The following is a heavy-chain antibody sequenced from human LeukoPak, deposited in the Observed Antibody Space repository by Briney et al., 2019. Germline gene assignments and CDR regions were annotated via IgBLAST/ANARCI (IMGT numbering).Heavy chain of an antibody. CDR2: FDPEDGET. Sequence: ASVKGSCKASGGTFSSYAISWVRQAPGQGLEWMGGFDPEDGETIYAQKFQGRVTMTEDTSTDTAYMELSSLRSEDTAVYYCATQNDYERGGFDYWGQGTLVTVSS. D-gene: IGHD4-17*01. J-gene: IGHJ4*02. CDR1: GGTFSSYA. CDR3: ATQNDYERGGFDY. V-gene: IGHV1-24*01.